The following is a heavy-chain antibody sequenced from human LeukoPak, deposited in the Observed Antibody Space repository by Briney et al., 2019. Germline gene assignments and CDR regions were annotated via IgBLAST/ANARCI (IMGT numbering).Heavy chain of an antibody. CDR3: AKDRVRGYRGEFDY. D-gene: IGHD1-26*01. CDR2: ISGSGGST. V-gene: IGHV3-23*01. CDR1: GFTFSSYA. J-gene: IGHJ4*02. Sequence: GGSLRLSCAASGFTFSSYAMSWVRQAPGKGLEWDSAISGSGGSTYYADSVNGRFTISRDNSKNTLYLQMNSLRAEDTAVYYCAKDRVRGYRGEFDYWGQGTLVTVSS.